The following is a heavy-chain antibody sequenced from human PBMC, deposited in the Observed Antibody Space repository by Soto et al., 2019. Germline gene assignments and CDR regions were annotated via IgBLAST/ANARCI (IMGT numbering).Heavy chain of an antibody. CDR3: ARVAQDFGALDI. CDR2: ITTGDDT. V-gene: IGHV3-13*01. CDR1: GFIFSTYD. D-gene: IGHD3-16*01. Sequence: EVQLVESGGGLVQPGGSLRLSCAASGFIFSTYDMHWVHQVPGKGLEWVSSITTGDDTSYPDSVQGRFTISRENAKNSLYLQMNNLRAGDTAIYYCARVAQDFGALDIWGQGTTVIVSS. J-gene: IGHJ3*02.